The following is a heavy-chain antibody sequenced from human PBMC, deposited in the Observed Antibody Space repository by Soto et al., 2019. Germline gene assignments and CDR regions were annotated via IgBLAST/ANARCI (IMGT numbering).Heavy chain of an antibody. CDR2: IHYNGNT. CDR1: GGSISAYC. D-gene: IGHD5-12*01. CDR3: AREGNLGRWLQPLDF. Sequence: PSETLSLTCTVSGGSISAYCWSWVRQPPGKGLEWIGNIHYNGNTKYNPSLKSRVTMSLDASKNQFSLRLISVTAADTAKYFCAREGNLGRWLQPLDFWGQGTLVTVPQ. J-gene: IGHJ4*02. V-gene: IGHV4-59*01.